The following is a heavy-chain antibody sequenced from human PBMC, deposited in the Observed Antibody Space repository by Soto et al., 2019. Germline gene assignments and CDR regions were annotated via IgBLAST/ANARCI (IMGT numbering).Heavy chain of an antibody. Sequence: QITLKESGPTLVKPTQTLTLTCSFSGFSLSTSRVGVGWIRQSPGKALEWLALVYWDDDKLYSPSLESRLTITEDTSKNKMGLAVSYMDPVDTPTYFCVHSPYESGRRHFDSWGQGTLVTVSS. CDR2: VYWDDDK. V-gene: IGHV2-5*02. D-gene: IGHD3-10*01. J-gene: IGHJ4*02. CDR3: VHSPYESGRRHFDS. CDR1: GFSLSTSRVG.